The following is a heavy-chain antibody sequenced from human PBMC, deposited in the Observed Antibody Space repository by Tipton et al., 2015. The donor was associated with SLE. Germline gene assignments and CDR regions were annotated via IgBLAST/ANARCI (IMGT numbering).Heavy chain of an antibody. CDR2: IYYSGST. Sequence: TLSLTCTVSGGSVSSGGYYWNWIRQHPGKGLEWIGYIYYSGSTYYNPSLKSRVTISVDTSKNQFSLKLSSVTAAVSAGYYCARKRWPDLDFDLWDRGTLVTVSS. V-gene: IGHV4-31*03. D-gene: IGHD4-23*01. CDR3: ARKRWPDLDFDL. J-gene: IGHJ2*01. CDR1: GGSVSSGGYY.